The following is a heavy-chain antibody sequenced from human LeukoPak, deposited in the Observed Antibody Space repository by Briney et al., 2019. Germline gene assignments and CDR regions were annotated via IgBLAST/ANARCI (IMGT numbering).Heavy chain of an antibody. Sequence: SETLSLTCTVPGGSISSYYWGWIRQPPGKGLEWIGYIYYSGRTNYNPSLKSRATISVDTSKNQFSLKLSSVTAADTAVYYCARGLSGWSHSFDYWGQGTLVTVSS. D-gene: IGHD6-19*01. CDR2: IYYSGRT. V-gene: IGHV4-59*01. CDR1: GGSISSYY. J-gene: IGHJ4*02. CDR3: ARGLSGWSHSFDY.